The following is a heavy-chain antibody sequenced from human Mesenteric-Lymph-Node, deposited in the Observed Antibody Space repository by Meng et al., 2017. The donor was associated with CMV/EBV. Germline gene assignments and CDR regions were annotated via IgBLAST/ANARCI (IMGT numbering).Heavy chain of an antibody. CDR3: ARGIAAAGTGGTNWFDP. Sequence: SETLSLTCAVYGGSFSGYYWSWIRQPPGKALEWIGEINHSGSTNYNPSLKSRVTISVDTSKNQFSLKLSSVTAADTAVYYCARGIAAAGTGGTNWFDPWGQGTLVTVSS. CDR2: INHSGST. D-gene: IGHD6-13*01. V-gene: IGHV4-34*01. J-gene: IGHJ5*02. CDR1: GGSFSGYY.